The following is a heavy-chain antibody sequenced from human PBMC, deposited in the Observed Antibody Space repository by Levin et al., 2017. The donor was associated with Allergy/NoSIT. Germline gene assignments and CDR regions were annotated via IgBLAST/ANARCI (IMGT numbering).Heavy chain of an antibody. Sequence: ASVKVSCKASGYTFTSYAMNWVRQAPGQGLEWMGWINTNTGNPTYAQGFTGRFVFSLDTSVSTAYLQISSLKAEDTAVYYCASGVVVAATPVNWFDPWGQGTLVTVSS. V-gene: IGHV7-4-1*02. CDR2: INTNTGNP. J-gene: IGHJ5*02. D-gene: IGHD2-15*01. CDR3: ASGVVVAATPVNWFDP. CDR1: GYTFTSYA.